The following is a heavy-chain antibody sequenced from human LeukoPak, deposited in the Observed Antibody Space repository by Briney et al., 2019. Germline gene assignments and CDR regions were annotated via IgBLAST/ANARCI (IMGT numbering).Heavy chain of an antibody. J-gene: IGHJ3*02. Sequence: GGSLRLSCAASGLTFSNYAMSWVRQAPGKGLEWVSGISGSGGSTYYADSVKGRFTISRDNSKNTLYLQMNRLRAEDTAVYYCGKDSIAAALDAFDIWGQGTMVTVSS. CDR2: ISGSGGST. V-gene: IGHV3-23*01. D-gene: IGHD6-13*01. CDR3: GKDSIAAALDAFDI. CDR1: GLTFSNYA.